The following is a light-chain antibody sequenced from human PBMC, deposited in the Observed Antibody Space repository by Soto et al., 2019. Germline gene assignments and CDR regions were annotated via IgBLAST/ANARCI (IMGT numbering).Light chain of an antibody. CDR1: QSIRSY. Sequence: DIQMTQSPSSLSASVGDRITITCRTSQSIRSYLNWFHQKPGKAPKLPIFAASSLQGGVPSRFSGSGSGTDFTLTISSLQPEDFATYYCQQSYSTPFTFGPGTKVDIK. V-gene: IGKV1-39*01. J-gene: IGKJ3*01. CDR2: AAS. CDR3: QQSYSTPFT.